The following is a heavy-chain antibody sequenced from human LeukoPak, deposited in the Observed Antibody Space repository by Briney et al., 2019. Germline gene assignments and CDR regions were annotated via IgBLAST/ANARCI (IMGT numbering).Heavy chain of an antibody. CDR3: ARGREWELLTSSWFDY. J-gene: IGHJ4*02. V-gene: IGHV4-39*07. Sequence: SETLSLTCTVSGGSISSSSYYWGWIRQPPGKGLERIGSIYYSGSTNYNPSLKSRVTISVDTSKNQFSLKLSSVTAADTAVYYYARGREWELLTSSWFDYWGQGTLVTVSS. CDR2: IYYSGST. D-gene: IGHD1-26*01. CDR1: GGSISSSSYY.